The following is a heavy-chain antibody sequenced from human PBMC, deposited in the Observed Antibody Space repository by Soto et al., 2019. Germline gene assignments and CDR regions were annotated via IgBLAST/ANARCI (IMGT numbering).Heavy chain of an antibody. CDR1: GYIFTGYY. CDR2: INPNSGDT. CDR3: ATSRICIAGAGETKYYFDY. Sequence: ASVKVSCKASGYIFTGYYMHWVRQAPGQGLEWMGWINPNSGDTNYTQKFQGWVTMTRDTSISTAYMELSRLRSDDTAVYYCATSRICIAGAGETKYYFDYWGQGTPVTVSS. J-gene: IGHJ4*02. D-gene: IGHD6-19*01. V-gene: IGHV1-2*04.